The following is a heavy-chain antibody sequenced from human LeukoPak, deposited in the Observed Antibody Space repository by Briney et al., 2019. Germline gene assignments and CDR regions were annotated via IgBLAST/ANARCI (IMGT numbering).Heavy chain of an antibody. D-gene: IGHD6-19*01. J-gene: IGHJ4*02. CDR1: GYAFTSYG. V-gene: IGHV1-2*02. CDR3: ARDGSGLDY. Sequence: ASVKVSCKAFGYAFTSYGISWVRQAPGQGLEWMGWINPNSGGTNFAQKFQGRVTMTRDTSISTCYMELSRLRSDDTAVYYCARDGSGLDYWGQGTLVTVSS. CDR2: INPNSGGT.